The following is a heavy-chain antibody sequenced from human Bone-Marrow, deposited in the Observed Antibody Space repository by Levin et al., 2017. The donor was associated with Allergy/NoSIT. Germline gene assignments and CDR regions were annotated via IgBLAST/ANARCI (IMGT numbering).Heavy chain of an antibody. CDR2: ISARRTTM. V-gene: IGHV3-48*01. CDR1: GFSFSTYG. CDR3: ARDEESYGDAFDI. Sequence: SCAASGFSFSTYGMIWVRQAPGKGLEWISYISARRTTMYYADSVKGRFTISRVDAKNTMYLQMSSLRAEDTAVYYCARDEESYGDAFDIWGQGTMVTVSS. D-gene: IGHD2-8*01. J-gene: IGHJ3*02.